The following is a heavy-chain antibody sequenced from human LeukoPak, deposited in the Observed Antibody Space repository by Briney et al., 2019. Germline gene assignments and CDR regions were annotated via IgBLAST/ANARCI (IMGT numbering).Heavy chain of an antibody. J-gene: IGHJ4*02. V-gene: IGHV3-66*01. Sequence: PGGSLRLSCAASGFTVSSNYMSWVRQAPGKGLEWVSVIYSGGSTYYADSVKGRFTISRDNSKNTLYLQMDSLRAEDTAVYYCARAPVSDYYDSSGYYSYWGQGTLVTVSS. D-gene: IGHD3-22*01. CDR2: IYSGGST. CDR3: ARAPVSDYYDSSGYYSY. CDR1: GFTVSSNY.